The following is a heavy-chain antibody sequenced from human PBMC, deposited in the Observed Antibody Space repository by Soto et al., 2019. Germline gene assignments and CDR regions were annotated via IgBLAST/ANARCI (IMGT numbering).Heavy chain of an antibody. J-gene: IGHJ5*02. CDR1: GYTFTGYY. Sequence: ASVKVSCKASGYTFTGYYMHWVRQAPGQGLEWMGWINPNSGGTNYAQKFQGRVTITRDTSASTAYMELSSLRSEDTAVYYCARDSHGSGSYNWFDPWGQGTLVTGSS. V-gene: IGHV1-2*02. CDR2: INPNSGGT. D-gene: IGHD3-10*01. CDR3: ARDSHGSGSYNWFDP.